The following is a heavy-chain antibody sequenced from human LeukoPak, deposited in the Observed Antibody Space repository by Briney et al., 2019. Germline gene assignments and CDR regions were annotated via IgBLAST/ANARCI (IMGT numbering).Heavy chain of an antibody. CDR2: ISSSSSYI. CDR3: ARDLEQQLVSDFDY. CDR1: GFTFSSYS. V-gene: IGHV3-21*01. J-gene: IGHJ4*02. Sequence: SGGSLRLSCAASGFTFSSYSMNWVRQAPGEGLEWVSSISSSSSYIYYADSVKGRFTISRDNAKNSLYLQMNSLRAEDTAVYYCARDLEQQLVSDFDYWGQGTLVTVSS. D-gene: IGHD6-13*01.